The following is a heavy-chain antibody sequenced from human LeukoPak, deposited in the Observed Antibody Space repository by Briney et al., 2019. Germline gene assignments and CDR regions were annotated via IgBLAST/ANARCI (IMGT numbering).Heavy chain of an antibody. V-gene: IGHV3-30*18. J-gene: IGHJ4*02. CDR1: GFTFSDYA. D-gene: IGHD3-22*01. Sequence: GGSLRLSCAASGFTFSDYAMHWVRQAPGKGLEWVAVISYDGSNKYYADSVKGRFTISRDNSKNTLYLQMNSLRAEDTAVYYCAKSWRPYTDYYDSIDFDYWGQGTLVTVSS. CDR2: ISYDGSNK. CDR3: AKSWRPYTDYYDSIDFDY.